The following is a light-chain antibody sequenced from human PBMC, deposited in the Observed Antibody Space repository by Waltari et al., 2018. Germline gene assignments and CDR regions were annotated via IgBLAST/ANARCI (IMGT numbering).Light chain of an antibody. CDR2: SNN. V-gene: IGLV1-44*01. J-gene: IGLJ1*01. CDR3: AAWDDSLNGYV. CDR1: SSNIGSNT. Sequence: QSVLTQPPSASGTPGQRVTISCSGSSSNIGSNTVNWYQQVPGTAPKLLIYSNNQRPSGFPDRFSGSKSGTSASLAISGLQSGDEADYYCAAWDDSLNGYVFGTGTKVTVL.